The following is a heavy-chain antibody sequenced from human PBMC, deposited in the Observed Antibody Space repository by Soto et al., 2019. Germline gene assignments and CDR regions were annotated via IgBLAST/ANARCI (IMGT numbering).Heavy chain of an antibody. CDR3: ARDFKESQYYYYCMDV. Sequence: EVQLVESGGGLVKPGGSLRLSCVVSGFTFSSYSMNWFLQAPGKGLEWVSSISSGSNYTYYADSVKGRFTISRDNAQNSVYLQMTSLRAEDTALYYCARDFKESQYYYYCMDVWGKGTTVTVSS. V-gene: IGHV3-21*06. CDR1: GFTFSSYS. CDR2: ISSGSNYT. J-gene: IGHJ6*03. D-gene: IGHD3-10*01.